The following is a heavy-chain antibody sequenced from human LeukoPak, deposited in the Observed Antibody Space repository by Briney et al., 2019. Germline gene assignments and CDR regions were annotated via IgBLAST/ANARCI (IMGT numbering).Heavy chain of an antibody. CDR1: GFAFDDYG. V-gene: IGHV3-20*04. Sequence: GGSLRLSCAAFGFAFDDYGMSWVRQVPGKGLEWVSGINWNGGSTGYADSVKGRFTISRDNAKNSLYLQMNSLRAEDTAVYYCAKRGPYGDHVWYFDLWGRGTLVTVSS. J-gene: IGHJ2*01. CDR2: INWNGGST. CDR3: AKRGPYGDHVWYFDL. D-gene: IGHD4-17*01.